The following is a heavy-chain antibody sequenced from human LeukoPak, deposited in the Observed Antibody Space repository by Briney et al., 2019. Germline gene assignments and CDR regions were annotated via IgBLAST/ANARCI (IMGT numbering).Heavy chain of an antibody. J-gene: IGHJ6*03. V-gene: IGHV4-39*07. CDR1: GVSISSSSYY. D-gene: IGHD3-22*01. CDR2: VYNSGNT. Sequence: SETLSLTCTVSGVSISSSSYYWGWIRQPPGKGLEWIGSVYNSGNTHYNPSLKSRVTISVDTSKNQFSLKLSSVTAADTAVYYCARDMRAIDYDSSGYYKYYYYYYMDVWGKGTTVTISS. CDR3: ARDMRAIDYDSSGYYKYYYYYYMDV.